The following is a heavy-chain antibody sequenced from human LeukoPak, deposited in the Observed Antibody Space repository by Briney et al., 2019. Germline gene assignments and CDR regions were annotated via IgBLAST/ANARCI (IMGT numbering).Heavy chain of an antibody. V-gene: IGHV4-30-4*01. J-gene: IGHJ6*01. CDR3: ARDRLVPAANYYYYYGMDX. CDR2: IYYSGST. Sequence: SQTLSLTCTVSGGSISSGDYYWSWIRQPPGKGLEWIGYIYYSGSTYYNPSLKSRVTISVDTSKNQFSLKLSSVTAADTAVYYCARDRLVPAANYYYYYGMDXWXQGTAVTVSS. D-gene: IGHD2-2*01. CDR1: GGSISSGDYY.